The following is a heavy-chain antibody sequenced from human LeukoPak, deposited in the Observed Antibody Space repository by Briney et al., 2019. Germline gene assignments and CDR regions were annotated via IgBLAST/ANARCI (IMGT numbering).Heavy chain of an antibody. CDR2: IYYSGST. D-gene: IGHD6-13*01. V-gene: IGHV4-39*07. Sequence: SETLSLTCTVSGGSISSSHYYWGWIRQPPGKGLEWIGNIYYSGSTYYNPSLKSRVTISVDTSKNQFSLKLSSVTAADTAVYYCARRWYSSSWYAKKYNWFDPWGQGTLVTVSS. J-gene: IGHJ5*02. CDR1: GGSISSSHYY. CDR3: ARRWYSSSWYAKKYNWFDP.